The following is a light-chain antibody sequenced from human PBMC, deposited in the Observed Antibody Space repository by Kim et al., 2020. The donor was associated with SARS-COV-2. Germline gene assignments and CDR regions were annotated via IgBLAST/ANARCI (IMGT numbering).Light chain of an antibody. J-gene: IGLJ3*02. V-gene: IGLV3-9*01. CDR1: NIGSKN. CDR3: QVWDSTSGV. CDR2: RDS. Sequence: SVALGQTARITCGRNNIGSKNVHWYQQKPGQAPVGVIYRDSNRPSGIPERISDSNSGNTATLTISRAQAGDEADYYCQVWDSTSGVFGGGTQLTVL.